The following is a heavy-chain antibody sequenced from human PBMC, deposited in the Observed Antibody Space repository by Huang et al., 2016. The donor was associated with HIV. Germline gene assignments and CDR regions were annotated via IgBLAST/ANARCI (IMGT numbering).Heavy chain of an antibody. D-gene: IGHD2-8*02. CDR1: GFTVSTNY. Sequence: IQPGGSLRLSCAASGFTVSTNYMTWVRQAPGKGLEWVSLIDSGGSTYYADSVKGRFTISRDDSENTLYLHMTSLRAGDTAVYYCAKEGDTGAALGYWGQGTLVTVS. V-gene: IGHV3-53*01. CDR2: IDSGGST. CDR3: AKEGDTGAALGY. J-gene: IGHJ4*02.